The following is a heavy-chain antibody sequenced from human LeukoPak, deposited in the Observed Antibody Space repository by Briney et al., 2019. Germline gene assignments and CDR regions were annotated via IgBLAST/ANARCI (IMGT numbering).Heavy chain of an antibody. J-gene: IGHJ4*02. CDR1: GDSISRSTYY. D-gene: IGHD6-25*01. CDR2: VYYGRSP. CDR3: ARSSGTGTFSY. Sequence: SETLSLTCTVFGDSISRSTYYWAWIRQPPGKGLEWIGSVYYGRSPYFNPSLESRATISVDTSKNHFSLKMSSVTAADTAVYYCARSSGTGTFSYWGQGTLVTVSS. V-gene: IGHV4-39*02.